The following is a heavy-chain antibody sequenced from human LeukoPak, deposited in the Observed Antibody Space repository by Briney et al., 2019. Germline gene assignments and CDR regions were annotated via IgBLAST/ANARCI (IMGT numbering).Heavy chain of an antibody. Sequence: PGGSLRLSCAASGFTVTNNYMSWVRQAPGKGLEWVSTIYSGGSTYYADSVKGRFTISRDNSKNTLYLQMNSLRAEDTAVYYCAREETPMVHDYWGQGTLVTVSS. CDR1: GFTVTNNY. CDR2: IYSGGST. J-gene: IGHJ4*02. CDR3: AREETPMVHDY. V-gene: IGHV3-66*01. D-gene: IGHD5-18*01.